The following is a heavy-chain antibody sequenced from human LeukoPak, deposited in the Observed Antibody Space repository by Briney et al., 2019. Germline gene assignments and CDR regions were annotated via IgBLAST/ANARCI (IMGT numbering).Heavy chain of an antibody. V-gene: IGHV1-2*02. CDR2: INPNSGGT. CDR3: ARARYYGSGSTPV. CDR1: GYTFTGYY. D-gene: IGHD3-10*01. J-gene: IGHJ4*02. Sequence: EASVKVSCKASGYTFTGYYMHWVRQAPGQGLEWMGWINPNSGGTSYAQKFQGRVTMTRDTSISTAYMELSRLRSDDTAVYYCARARYYGSGSTPVWGQGTLVTVSS.